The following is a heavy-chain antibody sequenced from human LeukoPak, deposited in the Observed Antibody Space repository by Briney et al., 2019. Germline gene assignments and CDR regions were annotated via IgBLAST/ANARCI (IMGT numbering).Heavy chain of an antibody. CDR1: GFTFSSYA. CDR2: ISYDGSNK. CDR3: ARGLSYSYGSFNWFDP. J-gene: IGHJ5*02. D-gene: IGHD5-18*01. V-gene: IGHV3-30*04. Sequence: GGSLRLSCAASGFTFSSYAMHWVRQAPGKGLEWVAVISYDGSNKYYADSVRGRFTISRDNSKNTLYLQMNSLRAEDTAVYYCARGLSYSYGSFNWFDPWGQGTLVTVSS.